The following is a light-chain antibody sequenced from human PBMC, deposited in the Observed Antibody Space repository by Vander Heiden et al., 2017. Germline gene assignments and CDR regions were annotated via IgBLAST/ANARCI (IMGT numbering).Light chain of an antibody. CDR1: QSISNA. J-gene: IGKJ4*01. CDR3: QKYNSYPLT. V-gene: IGKV1-13*02. CDR2: NAS. Sequence: IPMCQTPSSLSASVGDRVTITCRASQSISNALAWYQQKPGKAPKLLIYNASNLQSGVPSRFRGSGFGTEFTLTISSLQPDEFATYYCQKYNSYPLTFGGGTKVEIK.